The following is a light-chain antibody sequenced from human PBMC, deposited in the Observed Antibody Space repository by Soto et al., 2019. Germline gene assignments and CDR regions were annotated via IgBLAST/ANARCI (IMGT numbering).Light chain of an antibody. CDR1: QSVLYSSNKKNY. Sequence: DIVMTQSPDSMAVSLGERATINCKSSQSVLYSSNKKNYLAWYQQKSGQPPKLLIYWASSRESGVPDRFSGSGSGTEFTLTISSLQAEDVAVYYCQQYYSTPWTFGQGTKVEIK. CDR3: QQYYSTPWT. V-gene: IGKV4-1*01. J-gene: IGKJ1*01. CDR2: WAS.